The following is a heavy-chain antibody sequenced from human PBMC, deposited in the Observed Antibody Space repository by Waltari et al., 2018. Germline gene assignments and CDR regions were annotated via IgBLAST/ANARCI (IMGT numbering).Heavy chain of an antibody. CDR3: TRSRAFYSDK. D-gene: IGHD4-4*01. Sequence: QVQLLQSGTEVKKTGASVKVSCRPSGYTFNTYFLQWVRQAPGQGLEWMGWINPKTGDTEYAQKFQGRVSITRDTSSSTVYMELTGLISDDTGVYFCTRSRAFYSDKWGQGTLITVSS. J-gene: IGHJ4*02. CDR1: GYTFNTYF. CDR2: INPKTGDT. V-gene: IGHV1-2*02.